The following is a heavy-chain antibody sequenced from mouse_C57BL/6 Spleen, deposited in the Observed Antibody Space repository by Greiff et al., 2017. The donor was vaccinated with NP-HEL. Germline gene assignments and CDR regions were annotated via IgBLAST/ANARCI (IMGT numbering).Heavy chain of an antibody. J-gene: IGHJ1*03. D-gene: IGHD1-1*01. CDR2: IDPANGNT. CDR3: ARAVVADWYFDV. CDR1: GFNIKNTY. V-gene: IGHV14-3*01. Sequence: EVKLEESVAELVRPGASVKLSCTASGFNIKNTYMHWVKQRPEQGLEWIGRIDPANGNTKYAPKFQGKATITADTSSNTAYLQLSSLTSEDTAIYYCARAVVADWYFDVWGTGTTVTVSS.